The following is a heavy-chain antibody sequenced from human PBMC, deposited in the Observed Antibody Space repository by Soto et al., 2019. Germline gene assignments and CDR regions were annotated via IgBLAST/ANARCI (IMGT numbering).Heavy chain of an antibody. D-gene: IGHD5-12*01. CDR2: IWYDGSNK. J-gene: IGHJ6*03. Sequence: QVQLVESGGGVVQPGRSLRLSCAASGFTFSSYGMHWVRQAPGKGLEWVAVIWYDGSNKYYADSVKGRFTISRDNSKNTLYLQMNSLRAEDTAVYYCARGAPITIVATIYYYYYYMDVWGKGTTVTVSS. V-gene: IGHV3-33*01. CDR3: ARGAPITIVATIYYYYYYMDV. CDR1: GFTFSSYG.